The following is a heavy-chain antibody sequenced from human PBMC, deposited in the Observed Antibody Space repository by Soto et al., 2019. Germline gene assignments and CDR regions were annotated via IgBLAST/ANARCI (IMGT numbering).Heavy chain of an antibody. Sequence: GGSLRLSCAASGFTFSSYAMSWVRQAPGKGLEWVSAISGSGGSTYYADSVKGRFTISRDNSKNTLYLQMNSLRAEDTAVYYCAKDSPYSSSSGWYFDYWGQGTLVTVSS. CDR1: GFTFSSYA. V-gene: IGHV3-23*01. D-gene: IGHD6-6*01. CDR3: AKDSPYSSSSGWYFDY. J-gene: IGHJ4*02. CDR2: ISGSGGST.